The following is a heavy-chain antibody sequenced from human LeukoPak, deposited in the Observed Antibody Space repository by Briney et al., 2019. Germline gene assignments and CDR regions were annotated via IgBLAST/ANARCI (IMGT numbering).Heavy chain of an antibody. V-gene: IGHV3-11*04. CDR2: ISSSGSTI. CDR3: ARDKGIAARRGFDY. J-gene: IGHJ4*02. D-gene: IGHD6-6*01. Sequence: NSGGSLRLSCAASGFTFSDYYMSWIRQAPGKGLEWVSYISSSGSTIYYADSVKGRFTISRDNAKNSLYLQMNSLRAEDTAVYYCARDKGIAARRGFDYWGQGTLVTVSS. CDR1: GFTFSDYY.